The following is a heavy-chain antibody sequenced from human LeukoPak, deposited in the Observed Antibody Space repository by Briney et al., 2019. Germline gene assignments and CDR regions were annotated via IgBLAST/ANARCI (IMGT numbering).Heavy chain of an antibody. J-gene: IGHJ4*02. Sequence: GRSLRLSCGVSGVSLSSHGMHWVRQAPGKGLEWITLRGQFTVSRDNSKNTLYLQINSLRAEDTAVYYCARDRGNDYLDSWGQGTLVTVSS. CDR1: GVSLSSHG. V-gene: IGHV3-33*05. CDR3: ARDRGNDYLDS.